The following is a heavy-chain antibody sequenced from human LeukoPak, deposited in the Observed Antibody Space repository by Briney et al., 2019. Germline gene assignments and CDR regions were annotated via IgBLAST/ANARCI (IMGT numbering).Heavy chain of an antibody. Sequence: ASVKVSCKASGYTFTSYYIHWVRQAPGQGLEWMGWMNPNSGNTGYAQKFQGRVTMTRNTSISTAYMELSSLRSEDTAVYYCARVFLARYCSGGSCYSSYYGMDVWGQGTTVTVSS. D-gene: IGHD2-15*01. CDR2: MNPNSGNT. CDR3: ARVFLARYCSGGSCYSSYYGMDV. J-gene: IGHJ6*02. CDR1: GYTFTSYY. V-gene: IGHV1-8*02.